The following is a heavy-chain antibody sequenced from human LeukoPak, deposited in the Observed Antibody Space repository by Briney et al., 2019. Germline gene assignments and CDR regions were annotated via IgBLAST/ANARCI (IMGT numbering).Heavy chain of an antibody. V-gene: IGHV1-18*01. CDR2: ISAYNGNT. J-gene: IGHJ4*02. Sequence: ASVKVSCKASGYTFTSYGISWVRQAPGQGLEWMGWISAYNGNTNYAQKLQGRVTMTTDTSTSTAYMELRSLRSDDTAVYYCARDHDPSYYDFWSGYLGGYWGQGTLVTVSP. CDR3: ARDHDPSYYDFWSGYLGGY. D-gene: IGHD3-3*01. CDR1: GYTFTSYG.